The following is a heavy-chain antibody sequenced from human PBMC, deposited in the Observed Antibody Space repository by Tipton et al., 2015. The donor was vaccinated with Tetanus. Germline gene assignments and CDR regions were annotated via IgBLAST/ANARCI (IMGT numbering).Heavy chain of an antibody. D-gene: IGHD2-2*01. CDR2: VSSSGNS. CDR1: GGSVSSYY. J-gene: IGHJ4*02. V-gene: IGHV4-4*07. CDR3: ARGWSECSSWSCSPFDY. Sequence: TLSLTCTVSGGSVSSYYWTWFRQPPGKRLEWIGFVSSSGNSNYSPSLTGRVSMSLDTSKQQFSLSLTSATAADTAVYYCARGWSECSSWSCSPFDYWGQGSLVTVS.